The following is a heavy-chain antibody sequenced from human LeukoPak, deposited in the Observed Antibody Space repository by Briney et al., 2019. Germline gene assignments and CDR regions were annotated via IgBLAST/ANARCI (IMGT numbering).Heavy chain of an antibody. V-gene: IGHV4-34*01. D-gene: IGHD1-26*01. CDR2: INHSGST. CDR1: GGSISTYY. J-gene: IGHJ4*02. Sequence: SETLSLTCTVSGGSISTYYWSWIRQPPGKGLEWIGEINHSGSTNYNPSLKSRVTISVDTSKNQFSLKLSSVTAADTAVYYCARGYSGSLDWGQGTLVTVSS. CDR3: ARGYSGSLD.